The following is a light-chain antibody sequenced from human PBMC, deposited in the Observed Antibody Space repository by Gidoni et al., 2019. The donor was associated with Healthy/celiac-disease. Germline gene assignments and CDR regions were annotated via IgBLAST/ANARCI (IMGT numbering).Light chain of an antibody. V-gene: IGLV1-40*01. CDR2: GNS. Sequence: QSVLTQPPSVSGAPGPRVTISCTGSSSNIGAVYDVHWYQQLPGTAPKLLIYGNSNRPSGVPDRFSGSKSGTSASLAITGLQAEDEADYYCQSYDSSLSGYVFGTGTKVTVL. J-gene: IGLJ1*01. CDR3: QSYDSSLSGYV. CDR1: SSNIGAVYD.